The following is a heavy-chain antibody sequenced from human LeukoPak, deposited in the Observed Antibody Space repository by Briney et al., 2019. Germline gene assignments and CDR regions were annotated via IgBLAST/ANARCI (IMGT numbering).Heavy chain of an antibody. V-gene: IGHV3-53*01. D-gene: IGHD6-13*01. CDR2: IYSGGST. Sequence: GGSLRLSCTVSGFTVSSNSMSWVRQAPGKGLEWVSFIYSGGSTHYSDSVKGRFTISRDNSKNTLYLQMNSLRAEDTAVYYCARDQTAAFHAFDIWGQGTMVTVSS. J-gene: IGHJ3*02. CDR1: GFTVSSNS. CDR3: ARDQTAAFHAFDI.